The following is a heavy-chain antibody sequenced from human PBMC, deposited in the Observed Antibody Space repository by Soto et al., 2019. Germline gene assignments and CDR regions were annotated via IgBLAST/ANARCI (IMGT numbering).Heavy chain of an antibody. CDR2: INHSGST. V-gene: IGHV4-34*01. Sequence: SETLSLTCAVYGGSFSGYYWSWIRQPPGKGLEWIGEINHSGSTNYNPSLKSRVTISVDTSKNQFSLKLSSVTAADTAVYYCARGKGKWVPAAPHQTSKYYYMDVWGKGTTVTVSS. D-gene: IGHD2-2*01. J-gene: IGHJ6*03. CDR1: GGSFSGYY. CDR3: ARGKGKWVPAAPHQTSKYYYMDV.